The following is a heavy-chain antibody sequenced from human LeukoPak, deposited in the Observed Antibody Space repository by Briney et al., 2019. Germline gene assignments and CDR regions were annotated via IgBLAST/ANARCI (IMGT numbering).Heavy chain of an antibody. CDR1: GFTFNNYN. D-gene: IGHD1-1*01. CDR3: ARETTGFDY. Sequence: GGSLRLSCAASGFTFNNYNMNWVRQAPGKGLEWISYISDSTSTIYYADSVKGRFTVSRDNARNSLFLQMNSLRAEDTAIYYCARETTGFDYWGQGTLVTVSS. V-gene: IGHV3-48*01. J-gene: IGHJ4*02. CDR2: ISDSTSTI.